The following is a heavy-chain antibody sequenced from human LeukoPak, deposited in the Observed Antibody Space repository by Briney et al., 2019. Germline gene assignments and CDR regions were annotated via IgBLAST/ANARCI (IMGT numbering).Heavy chain of an antibody. D-gene: IGHD4-17*01. Sequence: PGGSLRLSCAASGFTFSSYTMNWVRQAPGKGLEWVSYTTSSGKTIYYADSVRARFTISRDNSKNTLYLQVNSLRAEDTALYYCAKEITLTTAYFDYWGQGTLVTVSS. CDR1: GFTFSSYT. J-gene: IGHJ4*02. CDR2: TTSSGKTI. V-gene: IGHV3-23*01. CDR3: AKEITLTTAYFDY.